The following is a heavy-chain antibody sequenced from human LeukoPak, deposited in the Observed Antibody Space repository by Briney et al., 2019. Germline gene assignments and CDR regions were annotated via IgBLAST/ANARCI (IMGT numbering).Heavy chain of an antibody. CDR1: GGSISSGDYY. J-gene: IGHJ6*02. CDR3: ARVGRWELPDYYYYYGMDV. V-gene: IGHV4-31*03. CDR2: IYYSGST. Sequence: SETLSLTCTVSGGSISSGDYYWSWIRQHPGKGLEWIGSIYYSGSTYYNPSLKSRVTISIDTSKNQFSLKLSSVTAADTAVYYCARVGRWELPDYYYYYGMDVWGQGTTVTVSS. D-gene: IGHD1-26*01.